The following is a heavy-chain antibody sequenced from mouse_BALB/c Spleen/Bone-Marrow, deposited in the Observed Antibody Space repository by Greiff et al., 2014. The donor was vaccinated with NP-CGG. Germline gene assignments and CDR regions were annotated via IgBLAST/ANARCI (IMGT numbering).Heavy chain of an antibody. J-gene: IGHJ3*01. CDR3: APYYCGSSQFAY. Sequence: VQLQQSGAELVKPGASVKLSCTASGFNIKDTYMHWVKQRPEQGLEWIGRIDPANGNTKYDPKFQGKATITADTSSNTAYLQLSSETSEDTVFYYGAPYYCGSSQFAYWGQGTLVTVSA. CDR1: GFNIKDTY. CDR2: IDPANGNT. D-gene: IGHD1-1*01. V-gene: IGHV14-3*02.